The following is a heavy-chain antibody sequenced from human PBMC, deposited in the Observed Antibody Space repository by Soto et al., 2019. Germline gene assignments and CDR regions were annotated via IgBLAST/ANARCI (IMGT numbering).Heavy chain of an antibody. CDR2: IYHSGST. J-gene: IGHJ3*02. D-gene: IGHD5-12*01. CDR3: ASDGYSGYDYDAFDI. V-gene: IGHV4-4*02. CDR1: GGSISSSNW. Sequence: PSETLSLTCAVPGGSISSSNWWSWVRQPPGKGLEWIGEIYHSGSTNYNPSLKSRVTISVDKSKNQFSLKLSSVTAADTAVYYCASDGYSGYDYDAFDIWGQGTMVTVSS.